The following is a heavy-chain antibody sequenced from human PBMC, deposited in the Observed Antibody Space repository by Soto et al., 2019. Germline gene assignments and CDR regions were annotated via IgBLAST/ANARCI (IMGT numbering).Heavy chain of an antibody. CDR3: AKCSNADTY. CDR2: ISGDDGRGSAGDT. V-gene: IGHV3-23*01. Sequence: EVLLLESGGGLVQPGGSLRLSCAASGFTFSAYAMNWVRQAPGKGLQWVSSISGDDGRGSAGDTYYADSVRGRFTISRNDSKNTLFLQMNSKRAEDTAIYYCAKCSNADTYWGQGTLVTVSS. D-gene: IGHD3-10*02. CDR1: GFTFSAYA. J-gene: IGHJ4*02.